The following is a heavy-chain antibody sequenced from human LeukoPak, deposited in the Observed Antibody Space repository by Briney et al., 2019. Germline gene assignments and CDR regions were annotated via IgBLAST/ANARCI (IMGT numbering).Heavy chain of an antibody. CDR1: GFTFSNYW. J-gene: IGHJ4*02. V-gene: IGHV3-74*01. CDR2: INSDGTT. Sequence: GGSLRLSCAASGFTFSNYWMHWVRQVPGKGLVWVSRINSDGTTNYADSVKGRFTISRDSAKNTLYLQMHSLRPEDTAVYYCAKETNWYDAGRYFDYWGQGTLVTVSS. CDR3: AKETNWYDAGRYFDY. D-gene: IGHD1-20*01.